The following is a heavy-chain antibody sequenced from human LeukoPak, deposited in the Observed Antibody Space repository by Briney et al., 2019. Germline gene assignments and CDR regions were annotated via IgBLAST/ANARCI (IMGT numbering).Heavy chain of an antibody. CDR2: ISWNGGSI. CDR3: VGGQWLYGFDY. Sequence: GRSLRLSCGASGFTFDDNVMHWVRQAPGKGLEWVSGISWNGGSIGFADSVKGRFTMSRDNAKNSLYLQMNSLRAEDTAVYYCVGGQWLYGFDYWGQGTLVTVSS. J-gene: IGHJ4*02. D-gene: IGHD6-19*01. V-gene: IGHV3-9*01. CDR1: GFTFDDNV.